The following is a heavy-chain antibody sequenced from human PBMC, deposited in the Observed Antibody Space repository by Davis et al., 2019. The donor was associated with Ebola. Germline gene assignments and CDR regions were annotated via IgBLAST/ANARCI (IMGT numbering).Heavy chain of an antibody. D-gene: IGHD5-18*01. V-gene: IGHV1-69*06. CDR1: GGTFSSYA. CDR3: ARGQTAVFDY. CDR2: IIPLFGTA. J-gene: IGHJ4*02. Sequence: SVKVSCKASGGTFSSYAINWVRQAPGQGLEWMGGIIPLFGTANYAQKFQGRVTITADKSTSTAYMELSGLRAEDTALYYCARGQTAVFDYWGQGTLVTVSS.